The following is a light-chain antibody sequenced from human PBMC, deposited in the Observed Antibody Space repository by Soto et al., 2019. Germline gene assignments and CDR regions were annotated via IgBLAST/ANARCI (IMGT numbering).Light chain of an antibody. Sequence: EIMMTQSPATLSVSPGARATLSSRASQSVSSNFAWFQQKPGQAPRLLIYGASTRATGIPARFSGSGSGTEFTLTISSLQSEDFAVYYCQQYSNWPWTFGQGTKVEI. CDR2: GAS. CDR3: QQYSNWPWT. CDR1: QSVSSN. J-gene: IGKJ1*01. V-gene: IGKV3-15*01.